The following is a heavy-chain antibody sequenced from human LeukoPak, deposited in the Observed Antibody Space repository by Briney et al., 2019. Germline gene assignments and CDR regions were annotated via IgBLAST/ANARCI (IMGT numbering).Heavy chain of an antibody. D-gene: IGHD6-19*01. CDR1: GGSISSYY. CDR3: ARLDGSGWWPYDY. V-gene: IGHV4-59*08. J-gene: IGHJ4*02. Sequence: SETLSLTCTVSGGSISSYYWSWIRQPPGKGLEWIGYIYYSGSTNYNPSLKSRVTISVDTSKNQFSLKLSSVTAADTAVYYCARLDGSGWWPYDYWGQGTLVTVSS. CDR2: IYYSGST.